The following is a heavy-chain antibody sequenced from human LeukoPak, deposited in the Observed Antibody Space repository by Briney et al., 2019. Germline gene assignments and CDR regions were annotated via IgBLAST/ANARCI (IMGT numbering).Heavy chain of an antibody. CDR2: IYYSGST. CDR3: ARADSSGWYYDYFDY. D-gene: IGHD6-19*01. V-gene: IGHV4-59*12. J-gene: IGHJ4*02. Sequence: SETLSLTCTVSGGSISSYYWSWIRQPPGKGLEWIGYIYYSGSTNYNPSLKSRVTISVDTSKNQFSLNLSSVTAADTAVYYCARADSSGWYYDYFDYWGQGTLVTVSS. CDR1: GGSISSYY.